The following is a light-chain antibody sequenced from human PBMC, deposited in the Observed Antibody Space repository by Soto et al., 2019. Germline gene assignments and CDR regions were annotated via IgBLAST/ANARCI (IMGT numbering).Light chain of an antibody. CDR2: EVS. CDR3: NSYAGGDWV. V-gene: IGLV2-8*01. J-gene: IGLJ3*02. Sequence: QLVLTQPPSASGSLGQSVTIPCTGTSSDVGRYNYVSWYQQHPGKVPKLLIYEVSNRPSGVPDRFSGSKSGNTASLTVSGLQAEDEADYYCNSYAGGDWVFGVGTKVTVL. CDR1: SSDVGRYNY.